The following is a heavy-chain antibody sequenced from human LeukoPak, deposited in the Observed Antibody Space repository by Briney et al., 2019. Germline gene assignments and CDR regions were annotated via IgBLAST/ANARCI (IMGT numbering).Heavy chain of an antibody. V-gene: IGHV1-18*01. CDR1: GYTFTRYG. CDR3: AREGEYYDSSGYYNY. Sequence: ASVKVSCKASGYTFTRYGISWVRQAPGQGLEWMGWISAYNGNTNYAQKLQGRVTMTTDTSTSTAYMELRSLRSDDTAVYYCAREGEYYDSSGYYNYWGQGTLVTVSS. CDR2: ISAYNGNT. D-gene: IGHD3-22*01. J-gene: IGHJ4*02.